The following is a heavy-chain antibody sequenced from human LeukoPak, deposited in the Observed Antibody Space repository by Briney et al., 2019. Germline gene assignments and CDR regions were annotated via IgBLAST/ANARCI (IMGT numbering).Heavy chain of an antibody. Sequence: ASVKVSCKASGYTFTGYYMHWVRQAPGQGLEWMGWINPNSGGTNYAQKFQGRVTMTRDTSISTAYMELSRLRSDDTAVYCCARVVVVPAATLDYWGQGTLVTVSS. CDR2: INPNSGGT. J-gene: IGHJ4*02. CDR1: GYTFTGYY. D-gene: IGHD2-2*01. V-gene: IGHV1-2*02. CDR3: ARVVVVPAATLDY.